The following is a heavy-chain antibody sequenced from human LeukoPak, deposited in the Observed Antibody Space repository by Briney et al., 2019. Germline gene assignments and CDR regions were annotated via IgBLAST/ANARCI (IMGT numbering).Heavy chain of an antibody. J-gene: IGHJ4*02. CDR1: GGSISNYY. CDR2: ISHSGST. CDR3: ARDRRYSSGWYYFDY. D-gene: IGHD6-19*01. Sequence: SETLSLTCTVSGGSISNYYWSWIRQPPGKGLEWIGYISHSGSTNYSPSLKSRVTMSVDTSKNQFSLKLSSVTAADTAVYYCARDRRYSSGWYYFDYWGQGTLVTVSS. V-gene: IGHV4-59*12.